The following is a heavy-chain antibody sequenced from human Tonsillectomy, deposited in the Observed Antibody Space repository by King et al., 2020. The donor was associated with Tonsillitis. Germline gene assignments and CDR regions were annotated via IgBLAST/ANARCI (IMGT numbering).Heavy chain of an antibody. D-gene: IGHD3-10*01. CDR1: GFTFSNAW. CDR2: IKTKTDGGTT. CDR3: TTGLYGSGGQGY. Sequence: VQLVESGGGLVKPGGSLRLSCVASGFTFSNAWMNWVRQAPGKGLEWVGRIKTKTDGGTTDYAAPVKGRFTISRDDSKNTLYLQMNSLKTEDTAVYYCTTGLYGSGGQGYWGQGTLVTVSS. V-gene: IGHV3-15*01. J-gene: IGHJ4*02.